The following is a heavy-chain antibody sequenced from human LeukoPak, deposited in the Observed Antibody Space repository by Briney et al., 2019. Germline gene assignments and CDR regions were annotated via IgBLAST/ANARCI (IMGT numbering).Heavy chain of an antibody. CDR3: ASGFISSPYFDY. D-gene: IGHD6-6*01. CDR1: GFTFSSYG. V-gene: IGHV3-21*05. J-gene: IGHJ4*02. CDR2: ITGSSSYI. Sequence: GGSLRLSCAASGFTFSSYGMNWVRQAPGKGLEWVSFITGSSSYIYYTDSVKGRFTISRDNAKNSLFLQMNSLRDEDTAVYYCASGFISSPYFDYWGQGTLVTVSS.